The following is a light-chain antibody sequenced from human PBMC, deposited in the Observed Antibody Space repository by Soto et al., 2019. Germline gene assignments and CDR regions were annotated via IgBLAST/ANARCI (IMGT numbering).Light chain of an antibody. CDR1: SSDVGGYNY. CDR3: SSYTSSSTYVV. CDR2: DVS. Sequence: QSVLTQPASVSGSPGQSITISCTGTSSDVGGYNYVSWYQQHPGKAPKLMIYDVSNRPSGVSNRFSSSKSCNTASLTISGLQAEDEADYYCSSYTSSSTYVVFGGGTKLTVL. V-gene: IGLV2-14*01. J-gene: IGLJ2*01.